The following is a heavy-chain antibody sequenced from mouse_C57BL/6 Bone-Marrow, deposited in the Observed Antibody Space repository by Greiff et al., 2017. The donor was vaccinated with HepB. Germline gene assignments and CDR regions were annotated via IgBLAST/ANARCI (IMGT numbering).Heavy chain of an antibody. CDR1: GFTFSDFY. J-gene: IGHJ3*01. CDR2: SRNKANDYTT. CDR3: ARDAPYDESFAY. Sequence: EVKLMESGGGLVQSGRSLRLSCATSGFTFSDFYMEWVRQAPGKGLEWIAASRNKANDYTTEYSASVKGRFIVSRDTSQSILYLQMNALRAEDTAIYYCARDAPYDESFAYWGQGTLVTVSA. D-gene: IGHD2-12*01. V-gene: IGHV7-1*01.